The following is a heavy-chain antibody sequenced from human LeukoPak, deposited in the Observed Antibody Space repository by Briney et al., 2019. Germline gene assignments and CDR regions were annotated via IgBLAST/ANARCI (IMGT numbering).Heavy chain of an antibody. CDR3: ARDLAFSSGPFDY. CDR1: GFTFSSYA. J-gene: IGHJ4*02. Sequence: GGSLRLSCAASGFTFSSYAMHWVRQAPGKGLEWVAFISYDGSNKYYADSVKGRFTISRDNSKNTLYLQMNSLRAEDTAVYYCARDLAFSSGPFDYWGQGTLVTVSS. CDR2: ISYDGSNK. V-gene: IGHV3-30-3*01. D-gene: IGHD6-19*01.